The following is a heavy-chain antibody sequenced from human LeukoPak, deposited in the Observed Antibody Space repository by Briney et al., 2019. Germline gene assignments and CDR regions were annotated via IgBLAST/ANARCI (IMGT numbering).Heavy chain of an antibody. V-gene: IGHV3-30*02. J-gene: IGHJ4*02. D-gene: IGHD3-16*01. Sequence: GGSLRLSCAASGFPFSSYGMHWVRQAPGKGLEWVAFIRYDGSNKYYADSVKGRFTISRDNSKSTLYLQMNSLRAEDTAVYYCAKDIGGPNYFDYWGQGTLVTVSS. CDR2: IRYDGSNK. CDR1: GFPFSSYG. CDR3: AKDIGGPNYFDY.